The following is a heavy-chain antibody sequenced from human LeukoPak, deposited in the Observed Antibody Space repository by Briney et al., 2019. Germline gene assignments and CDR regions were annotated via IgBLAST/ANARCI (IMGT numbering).Heavy chain of an antibody. Sequence: GGSLRLSCAASGFTFSSYAMSWVRQAPGKGLEWVSAISGSGGSTYYADSVKGRFTISRDNSKNTLYLQMNSLRAEDTAVYYCAHIRAWWSRKYYFDYWGQGTLVTVSS. CDR1: GFTFSSYA. D-gene: IGHD2-8*02. CDR2: ISGSGGST. CDR3: AHIRAWWSRKYYFDY. V-gene: IGHV3-23*01. J-gene: IGHJ4*02.